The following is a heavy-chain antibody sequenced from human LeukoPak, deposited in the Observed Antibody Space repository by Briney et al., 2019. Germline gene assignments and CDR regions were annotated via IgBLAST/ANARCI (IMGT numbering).Heavy chain of an antibody. V-gene: IGHV3-30*18. CDR1: GFTFSSYG. J-gene: IGHJ4*02. CDR2: ISYDGSNK. Sequence: PGGSLRLSCAASGFTFSSYGMHWVRQAPGKGLEWVAVISYDGSNKYYADSVKGRFTISRDNSKNTLYLQMNSLRAEDTAVYYCAKVHTYYYDSSGSYYFDYWGQGTLVTVSS. CDR3: AKVHTYYYDSSGSYYFDY. D-gene: IGHD3-22*01.